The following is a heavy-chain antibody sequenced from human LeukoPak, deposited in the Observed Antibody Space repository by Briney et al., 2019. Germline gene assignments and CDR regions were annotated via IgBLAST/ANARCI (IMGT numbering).Heavy chain of an antibody. Sequence: GASVKVSCKASGYTFTSYGISWVRQAPGQGLEWMGWISAHNGNTNYAQKLQGRVTMTTDTSTSTAYMELRSLRSDDKAVYYCARGWSGYYLYYYYYMDVWGKGTTVTVSS. D-gene: IGHD3-3*01. CDR2: ISAHNGNT. CDR3: ARGWSGYYLYYYYYMDV. V-gene: IGHV1-18*01. CDR1: GYTFTSYG. J-gene: IGHJ6*03.